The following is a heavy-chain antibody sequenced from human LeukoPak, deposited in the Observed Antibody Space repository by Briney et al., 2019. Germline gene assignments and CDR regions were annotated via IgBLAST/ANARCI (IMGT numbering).Heavy chain of an antibody. J-gene: IGHJ4*02. CDR3: ARGGDYGDSFDY. Sequence: GGALRLSCAASGFTFSSYWMSWVRQAPGKGLEWVANIKQDGSEKYYVDSVKGRFTISRDNAKNSLYLQMNSLRAEDTAVCYCARGGDYGDSFDYWGQGTLVTVSS. CDR2: IKQDGSEK. V-gene: IGHV3-7*01. D-gene: IGHD4-17*01. CDR1: GFTFSSYW.